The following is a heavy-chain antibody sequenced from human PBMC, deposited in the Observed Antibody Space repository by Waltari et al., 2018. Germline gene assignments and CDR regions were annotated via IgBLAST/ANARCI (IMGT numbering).Heavy chain of an antibody. Sequence: QVQLVESGGGVVQPGRSLRLSCAASGFTFSSYAMHWVRQAPGKGLEWVAVISYDGSNKYYADSVKGRFTISRDNAKNSLYLQMNSLRAEDTAVYYCARRLGVGATPWGQGTMVTVSS. V-gene: IGHV3-30-3*01. J-gene: IGHJ3*01. CDR1: GFTFSSYA. CDR2: ISYDGSNK. D-gene: IGHD1-26*01. CDR3: ARRLGVGATP.